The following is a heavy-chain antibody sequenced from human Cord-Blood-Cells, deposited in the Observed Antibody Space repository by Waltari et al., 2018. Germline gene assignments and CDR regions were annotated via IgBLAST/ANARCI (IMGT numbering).Heavy chain of an antibody. CDR3: ARGNPFDY. Sequence: QVQLQQWGAGLLKPSETLSLTCAVYGGSFSGYYWSWIRQPPGKGLEWIGEINHRGSTNYNPSLKSRVTISVDTAKNQFSLKLSSVTAADTAVYYCARGNPFDYWGQGTLVTVSS. CDR2: INHRGST. V-gene: IGHV4-34*01. J-gene: IGHJ4*02. CDR1: GGSFSGYY.